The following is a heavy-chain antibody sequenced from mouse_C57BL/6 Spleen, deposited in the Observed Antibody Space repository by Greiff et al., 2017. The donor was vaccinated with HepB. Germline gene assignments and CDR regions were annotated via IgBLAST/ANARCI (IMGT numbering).Heavy chain of an antibody. J-gene: IGHJ3*01. CDR3: ARSGDSNYAFAY. V-gene: IGHV1-50*01. CDR1: GYTFTSYW. D-gene: IGHD2-5*01. Sequence: QVQLQQPGAELVKPGASVKLSCKASGYTFTSYWMQWVNQRPGQGLEWIGEIDPSDSYTNYNQKFKGKATLTVDTSSSTAYMQLSSLTSEDSAVYYCARSGDSNYAFAYWGQGTLVTVSA. CDR2: IDPSDSYT.